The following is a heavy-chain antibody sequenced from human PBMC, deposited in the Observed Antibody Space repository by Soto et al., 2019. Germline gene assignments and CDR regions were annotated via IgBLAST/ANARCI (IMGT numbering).Heavy chain of an antibody. J-gene: IGHJ5*01. CDR2: IYSSGST. CDR1: GGAISRYY. D-gene: IGHD5-12*01. CDR3: ARGQRLSARVDA. V-gene: IGHV4-4*07. Sequence: PSENLSHTYTVTGGAISRYYWTWRRQSAGGGLEWIGRIYSSGSTNYNPSLKSRVTISLDTSLNHFSLGLSSVTAADTAVYDCARGQRLSARVDASGHGTVVTV.